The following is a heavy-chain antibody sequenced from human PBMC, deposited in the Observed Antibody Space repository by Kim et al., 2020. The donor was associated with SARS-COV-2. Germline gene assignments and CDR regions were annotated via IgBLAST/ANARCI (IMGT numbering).Heavy chain of an antibody. CDR2: ISSSSSYI. J-gene: IGHJ6*02. CDR3: ARDFSRDGSGKRDYYYGMDV. CDR1: GFTFSSYS. D-gene: IGHD3-10*01. Sequence: GGSLRLSCAASGFTFSSYSMNWVRQAPGKGLEWVSSISSSSSYIYYADSVKGRFTISRDNAKNSLYLQMISLRAEDTAVYYCARDFSRDGSGKRDYYYGMDVWGQGTTVTVSS. V-gene: IGHV3-21*01.